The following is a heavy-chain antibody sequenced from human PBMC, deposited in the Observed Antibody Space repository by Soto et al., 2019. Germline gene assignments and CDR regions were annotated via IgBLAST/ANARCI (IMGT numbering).Heavy chain of an antibody. Sequence: QVQLVQSGAEVKKPGASVKVSCKASGYTFTGYYMHWVRQAPGQGLEWMGWINPNSGGTNYAQKFQGRVTMTRDTSISTAYMELSRLRSDDTAVYYCARANIVVVPAAKLDAFDIWGQGTMVTVSS. CDR3: ARANIVVVPAAKLDAFDI. D-gene: IGHD2-2*01. CDR1: GYTFTGYY. J-gene: IGHJ3*02. CDR2: INPNSGGT. V-gene: IGHV1-2*02.